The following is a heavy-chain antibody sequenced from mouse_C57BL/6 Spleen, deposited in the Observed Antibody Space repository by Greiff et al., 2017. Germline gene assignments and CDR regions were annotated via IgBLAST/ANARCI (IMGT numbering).Heavy chain of an antibody. CDR3: ARHSNSYAMDY. Sequence: EVKLVESGPGLVKPSQSLSLTCSVTGYSITSGYYWNWIRQFPGNKLEWMGYISYDGSNNYNPSLKNRISITRDTSKNQFFLKLNSVTTEDTATYYCARHSNSYAMDYWGQGTSVTVSS. CDR2: ISYDGSN. V-gene: IGHV3-6*01. CDR1: GYSITSGYY. D-gene: IGHD2-5*01. J-gene: IGHJ4*01.